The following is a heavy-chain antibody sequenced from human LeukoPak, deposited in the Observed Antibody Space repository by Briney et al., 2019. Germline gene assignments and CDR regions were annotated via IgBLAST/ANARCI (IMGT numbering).Heavy chain of an antibody. D-gene: IGHD3-22*01. CDR3: ARVRYYYDSSGQNFDY. CDR2: IYTSGST. J-gene: IGHJ4*02. Sequence: SETLSLTCTVSGGSISSYYWSWIRQPAGKGLEWIGRIYTSGSTNYNPSLKSRVTMSVDTSKNQFSLKLSSVTAADTAVYYCARVRYYYDSSGQNFDYWGQGTLVTVSS. V-gene: IGHV4-4*07. CDR1: GGSISSYY.